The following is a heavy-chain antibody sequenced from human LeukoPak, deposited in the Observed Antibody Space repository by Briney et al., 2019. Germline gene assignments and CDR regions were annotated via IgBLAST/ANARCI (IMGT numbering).Heavy chain of an antibody. V-gene: IGHV3-48*01. D-gene: IGHD3-22*01. Sequence: GGSLRLSCAASGFTFSSYSMNGVRQAPGKGLEWVSYISSSSSTIYYADPVKGRFTISRDNAKNSLYLQMNSLRAEDTAVYYCARDSGAVVVITGDDYWGQGTLVTVSS. J-gene: IGHJ4*02. CDR2: ISSSSSTI. CDR3: ARDSGAVVVITGDDY. CDR1: GFTFSSYS.